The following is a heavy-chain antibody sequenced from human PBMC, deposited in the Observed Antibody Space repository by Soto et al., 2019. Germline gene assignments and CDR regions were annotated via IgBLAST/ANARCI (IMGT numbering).Heavy chain of an antibody. D-gene: IGHD6-13*01. CDR1: GYTFTSYA. J-gene: IGHJ3*02. CDR3: ARDLPMIAAAGPDAFDI. Sequence: GASVKVSCKASGYTFTSYAMHWVRQAPGQRLEWMGWINAGNGNTKYSQKFQGRVTITRDTSASTAYMELSSLRSEGTAVYYCARDLPMIAAAGPDAFDIWGQGTMVTVSS. CDR2: INAGNGNT. V-gene: IGHV1-3*01.